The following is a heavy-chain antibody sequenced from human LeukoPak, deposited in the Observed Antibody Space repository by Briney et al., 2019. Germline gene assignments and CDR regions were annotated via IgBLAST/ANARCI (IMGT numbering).Heavy chain of an antibody. D-gene: IGHD5-24*01. CDR3: TMATVDY. V-gene: IGHV1-8*02. CDR2: MNPNSGNT. J-gene: IGHJ4*02. CDR1: GGTFSSYA. Sequence: ASVKVSCKASGGTFSSYAINWVRQATGQGLEWMGWMNPNSGNTGYAQKFQGRVTMTRNTSISTAYMELSSLRSEDTAVYYCTMATVDYWGQGTLVTVSS.